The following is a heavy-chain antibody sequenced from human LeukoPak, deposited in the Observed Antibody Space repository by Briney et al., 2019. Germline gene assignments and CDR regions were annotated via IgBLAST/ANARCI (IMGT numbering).Heavy chain of an antibody. Sequence: SETLSLTCTVSGGSISSYYWSWIRQPPGKGLEWIGYIYYSGSTNYNPSLKSRVTISVDTSKNQFSLKLTSVTAADTAVYYCARTTEGGYTYDYFYYYYMDVWGKGTTVTISS. V-gene: IGHV4-59*01. J-gene: IGHJ6*03. D-gene: IGHD5-18*01. CDR2: IYYSGST. CDR1: GGSISSYY. CDR3: ARTTEGGYTYDYFYYYYMDV.